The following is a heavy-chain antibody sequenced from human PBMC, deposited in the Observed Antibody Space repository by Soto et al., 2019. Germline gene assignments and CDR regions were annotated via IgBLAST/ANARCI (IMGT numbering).Heavy chain of an antibody. Sequence: QGQLVQSGAEVKKPGSSVKVSCKASGGVFRNYAINWVRQAPGQGLEWMGGIIPVFGTADYPQKFQGRVTITADESTTTAYMELTSLKTEDTAVYFCGRDPWGSYSFDSWGHGTLVTVAS. D-gene: IGHD1-26*01. CDR2: IIPVFGTA. V-gene: IGHV1-69*01. CDR1: GGVFRNYA. CDR3: GRDPWGSYSFDS. J-gene: IGHJ5*01.